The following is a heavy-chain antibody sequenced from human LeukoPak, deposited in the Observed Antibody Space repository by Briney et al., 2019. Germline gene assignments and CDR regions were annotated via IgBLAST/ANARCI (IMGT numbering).Heavy chain of an antibody. CDR1: GGSISSGGYY. CDR2: IYYSGST. D-gene: IGHD4-17*01. CDR3: ARLRQTVINYCYGMDV. Sequence: PSQTLSLTCTVSGGSISSGGYYWSWIRQHPGKGLEWIGYIYYSGSTNYNPSLKSRVTISVDTSKNQFSLKLSSVTAADTAVYYCARLRQTVINYCYGMDVWGQGTTVTVSS. J-gene: IGHJ6*02. V-gene: IGHV4-31*03.